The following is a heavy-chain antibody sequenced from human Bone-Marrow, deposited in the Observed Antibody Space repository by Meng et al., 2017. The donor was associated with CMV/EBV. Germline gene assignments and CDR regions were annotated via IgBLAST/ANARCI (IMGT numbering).Heavy chain of an antibody. D-gene: IGHD5-24*01. CDR1: GGSFSGYY. V-gene: IGHV4-34*01. CDR3: ARDLGWHGGIDV. J-gene: IGHJ6*02. CDR2: INHSGST. Sequence: SEPLSLTCAVYGGSFSGYYWSWIRQPPGKGLEWIGEINHSGSTNYNPSLKSRVTISVDTSKNQFSLKLSSVTAADTAVYYCARDLGWHGGIDVWGQGTTVTVSS.